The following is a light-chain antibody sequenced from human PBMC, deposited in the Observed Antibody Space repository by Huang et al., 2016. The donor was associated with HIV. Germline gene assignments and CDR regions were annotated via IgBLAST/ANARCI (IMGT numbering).Light chain of an antibody. Sequence: EIVLTQSPGTLSLSPGERATLSCRASQTVSSSNLAWFQQQAGHAPRLLIYKAFRRATGIPERFRGRESGTDFTLTISRLEPEDFAVYYCQQYGTSPRTFGQGTKLDIK. CDR1: QTVSSSN. CDR2: KAF. J-gene: IGKJ1*01. V-gene: IGKV3-20*01. CDR3: QQYGTSPRT.